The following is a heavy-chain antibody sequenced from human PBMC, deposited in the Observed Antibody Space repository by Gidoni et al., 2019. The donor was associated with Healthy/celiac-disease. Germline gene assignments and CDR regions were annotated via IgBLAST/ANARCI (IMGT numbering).Heavy chain of an antibody. V-gene: IGHV4-61*02. CDR2: IYTSGST. J-gene: IGHJ4*02. Sequence: QVQLQESGPGLVKPSQTLSLTCTVSGGSISSGSYYWSWIRQPAGKGLEWIGRIYTSGSTNYNPSLKSRVTISVDTSKNQFSLKLSSVTAADTAVYYCARDGAVAVDVWGQGTLVTVSS. CDR3: ARDGAVAVDV. CDR1: GGSISSGSYY. D-gene: IGHD6-19*01.